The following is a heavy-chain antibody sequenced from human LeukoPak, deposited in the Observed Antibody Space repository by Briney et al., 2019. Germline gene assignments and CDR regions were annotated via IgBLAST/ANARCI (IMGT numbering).Heavy chain of an antibody. CDR3: AKDCYGSGWYY. V-gene: IGHV3-23*01. D-gene: IGHD6-19*01. CDR2: IGGSGGST. CDR1: GFTFSSYA. J-gene: IGHJ4*02. Sequence: GGSLRLSCAASGFTFSSYAMSWVRQAPGKGLEWVSAIGGSGGSTYYADSVKGRFTISRDNSKNTLYLQMNSLRAEDTAVYYCAKDCYGSGWYYWGQGTLVTVSS.